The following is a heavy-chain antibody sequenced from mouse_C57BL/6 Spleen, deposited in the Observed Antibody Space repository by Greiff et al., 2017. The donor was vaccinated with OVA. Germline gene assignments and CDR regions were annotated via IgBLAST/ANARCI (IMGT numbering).Heavy chain of an antibody. J-gene: IGHJ4*01. V-gene: IGHV2-2*01. Sequence: VKLQESGPGLVQPSQSLSITCTVSGFSLTSYGVHWVRQSPGKGLEWLGVIWSGGSTDYNAAFISRLSISKDNSKSQVFFKMNSLQADDTAIYYCAREGITTVERAMDYWGQGTSVTVSS. CDR1: GFSLTSYG. D-gene: IGHD1-1*01. CDR3: AREGITTVERAMDY. CDR2: IWSGGST.